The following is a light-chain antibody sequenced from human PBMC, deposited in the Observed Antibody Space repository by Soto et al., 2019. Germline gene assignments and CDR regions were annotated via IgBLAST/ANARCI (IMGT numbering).Light chain of an antibody. V-gene: IGKV3-20*01. CDR2: GAR. CDR3: QQYETSPYT. Sequence: EIVLTQSPATLSLSPWEIATLSCRASQRIDSRYLAWYHQKPGQAPRLLIYGARHRPGGIPDRFSGSGSGTDFTLSISRLEPEDFAVYYCQQYETSPYTFGQGT. CDR1: QRIDSRY. J-gene: IGKJ2*01.